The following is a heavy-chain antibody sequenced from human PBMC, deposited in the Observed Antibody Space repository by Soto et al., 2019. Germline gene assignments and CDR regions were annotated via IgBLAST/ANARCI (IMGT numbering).Heavy chain of an antibody. CDR2: IKQDGSEK. Sequence: GGSLRLSCAASGFTFSSYRMSWVRQAPGKGLEWVANIKQDGSEKYYVDSVKGRFTISRDNAKNSLYLQMNSLRAEDTAVYYCARDVITWENWNDIPYYYYGMDVWGQGTTVTVSS. D-gene: IGHD1-1*01. CDR3: ARDVITWENWNDIPYYYYGMDV. V-gene: IGHV3-7*01. CDR1: GFTFSSYR. J-gene: IGHJ6*02.